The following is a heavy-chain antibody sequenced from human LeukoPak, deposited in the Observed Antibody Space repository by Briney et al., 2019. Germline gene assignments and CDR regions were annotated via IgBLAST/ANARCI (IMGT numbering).Heavy chain of an antibody. CDR1: GFSFSTYW. D-gene: IGHD3-22*01. CDR3: ATEILYYYDSSGYYVDYFGY. Sequence: PGGSLRLSCVASGFSFSTYWMHWVRQAPGKGLVWVSRIDNGGTTTLYADSVRGRFTISRDNAKNSLYLQVNSLRAEDTAVYYCATEILYYYDSSGYYVDYFGYWGQGTLVTVSS. V-gene: IGHV3-74*01. CDR2: IDNGGTTT. J-gene: IGHJ4*02.